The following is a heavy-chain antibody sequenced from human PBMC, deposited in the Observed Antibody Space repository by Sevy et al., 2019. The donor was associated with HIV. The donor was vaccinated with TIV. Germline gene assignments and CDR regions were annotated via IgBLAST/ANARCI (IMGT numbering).Heavy chain of an antibody. D-gene: IGHD6-13*01. J-gene: IGHJ5*02. CDR3: ARAVRYSSSCSWFDP. CDR2: ISSSSSYI. V-gene: IGHV3-21*01. CDR1: GFTFSSYS. Sequence: GGSLRLSCAASGFTFSSYSMNWVRLAPGKGLEWVSSISSSSSYIYYAASVKGRFTISRDNAKNSLYLQMNSLRAEDTAVYYCARAVRYSSSCSWFDPWGQGTLVTVSS.